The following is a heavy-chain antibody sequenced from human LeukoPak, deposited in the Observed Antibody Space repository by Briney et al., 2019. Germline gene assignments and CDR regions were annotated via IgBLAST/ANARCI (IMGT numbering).Heavy chain of an antibody. D-gene: IGHD3-10*02. CDR3: AELGITMIGGV. CDR2: ISSSGSTI. J-gene: IGHJ6*04. Sequence: PGGSLRLSCAASGFTFSSYSMNWVRQAPGKGLEGVSYISSSGSTIYYADSVKGGFTISRDNAKNSLYLQMNSLRAEDTAVYYCAELGITMIGGVWGKGTTVTISS. V-gene: IGHV3-48*04. CDR1: GFTFSSYS.